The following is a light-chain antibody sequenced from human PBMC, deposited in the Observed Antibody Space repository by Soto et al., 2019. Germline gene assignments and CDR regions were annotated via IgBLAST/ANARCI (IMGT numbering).Light chain of an antibody. J-gene: IGLJ2*01. V-gene: IGLV2-23*03. CDR2: EGS. CDR1: SSDVGSYNL. Sequence: QAVVTQRASVSGSPGQSITISCTGTSSDVGSYNLVSWYQQHPGKAPKLMIHEGSKRPSGVSNRFSGSKSGNTAALTISGLQAEDEADYYCCSYAGSDTFVFGGGTKLTVL. CDR3: CSYAGSDTFV.